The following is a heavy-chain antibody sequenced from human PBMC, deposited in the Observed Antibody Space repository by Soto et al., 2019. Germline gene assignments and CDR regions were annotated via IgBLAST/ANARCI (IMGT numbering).Heavy chain of an antibody. CDR2: IYATGTT. J-gene: IGHJ5*02. D-gene: IGHD3-22*01. CDR3: AREPIVEGPPGYNWFDP. CDR1: GASISGFY. V-gene: IGHV4-4*07. Sequence: SETLSLTCTVSGASISGFYWSWSRKSAGKGLEWIGRIYATGTTDYNPSLKSRVMMSVDTSKKQFSLKLRSVTAADTAVYYCAREPIVEGPPGYNWFDPWGQGILVTVSS.